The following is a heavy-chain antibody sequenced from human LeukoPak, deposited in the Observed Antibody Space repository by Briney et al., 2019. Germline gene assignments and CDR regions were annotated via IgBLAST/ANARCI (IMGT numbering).Heavy chain of an antibody. Sequence: SVKVSCKASGFTFTSSAVQWVRPARGQRLAWIGWIVVGSGNTNYAQKFQERVTITRDMSTSLVYMELSSLRSEDTAVYYCAAEAAYYYDSRDAFDVWGQGTMVTVSS. D-gene: IGHD3-22*01. CDR3: AAEAAYYYDSRDAFDV. V-gene: IGHV1-58*01. CDR1: GFTFTSSA. J-gene: IGHJ3*01. CDR2: IVVGSGNT.